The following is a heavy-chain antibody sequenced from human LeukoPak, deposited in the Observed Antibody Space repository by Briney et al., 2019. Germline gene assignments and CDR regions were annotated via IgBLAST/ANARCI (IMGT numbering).Heavy chain of an antibody. CDR3: ARDLGQYYDTSDNWFDP. CDR1: GGSFSGHY. CDR2: INSDGINT. V-gene: IGHV3-74*01. D-gene: IGHD3-22*01. J-gene: IGHJ5*02. Sequence: ETLSLTCAVYGGSFSGHYWSWIRQPPGKGLVWVSRINSDGINTSYADSVKGRFTISRDNAKNTLNLQMNSLRAEDTAVYYCARDLGQYYDTSDNWFDPWGQGTLVTVSS.